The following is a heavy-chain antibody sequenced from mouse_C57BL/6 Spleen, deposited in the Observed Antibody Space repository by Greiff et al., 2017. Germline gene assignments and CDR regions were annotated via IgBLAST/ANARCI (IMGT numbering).Heavy chain of an antibody. CDR2: IDPETGGT. V-gene: IGHV1-15*01. J-gene: IGHJ4*01. D-gene: IGHD2-4*01. Sequence: LVESGAELVRPGASVTLSCKASGYTFTDYEMHWVKQTPVHGLEWIGAIDPETGGTAYNQKFKGKAILTADKASSTAYMELRSLTSEDSAVYYCTRDDYDGYYAMDYWGQGTSVTVSS. CDR1: GYTFTDYE. CDR3: TRDDYDGYYAMDY.